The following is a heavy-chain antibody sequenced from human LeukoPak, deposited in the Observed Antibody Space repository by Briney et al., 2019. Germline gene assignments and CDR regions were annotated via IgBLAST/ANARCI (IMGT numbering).Heavy chain of an antibody. V-gene: IGHV3-7*01. Sequence: GGSLRLSCAASGFTFSNSWMSWVRQAPGKGLEWVANMKPDGSEKYYVDSVKGRFTISRDNAKKSLYLQMNNLRAEDTAVYYCARPRWWDWGQGTLVTVSS. J-gene: IGHJ4*02. CDR1: GFTFSNSW. CDR3: ARPRWWD. CDR2: MKPDGSEK. D-gene: IGHD2-15*01.